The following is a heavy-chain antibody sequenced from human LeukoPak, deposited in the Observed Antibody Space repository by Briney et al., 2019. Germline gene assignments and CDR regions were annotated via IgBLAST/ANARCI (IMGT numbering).Heavy chain of an antibody. V-gene: IGHV3-13*01. CDR1: GFTFSSYD. CDR2: IGTAGDT. D-gene: IGHD2-2*01. Sequence: PGGSLRLSCAASGFTFSSYDMHWVRQATGKGLEWVSAIGTAGDTYYPGSVKGRFTISRENAKNSLYLQMNSLRAGDTAVYYCARALSDCSSTSCHNYYYYGMDVWGQGTTVTVSS. CDR3: ARALSDCSSTSCHNYYYYGMDV. J-gene: IGHJ6*02.